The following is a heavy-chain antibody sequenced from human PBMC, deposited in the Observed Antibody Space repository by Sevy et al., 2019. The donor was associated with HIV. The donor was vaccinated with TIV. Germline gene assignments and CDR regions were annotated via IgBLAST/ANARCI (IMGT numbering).Heavy chain of an antibody. Sequence: SETLSLTCAVYXXXXXXYXWXWIRQPPGQXLEWIGEIXXRXXTNYNPSLKSRVTISIDTSKNQFSLKLSSVTAADTXXXYCARGRYRDYLWXXYRXTXXXSWGQGALVTVSS. CDR3: ARGRYRDYLWXXYRXTXXXS. CDR1: XXXXXXYX. J-gene: IGHJ5*01. CDR2: IXXRXXT. V-gene: IGHV4-34*01. D-gene: IGHD3-16*02.